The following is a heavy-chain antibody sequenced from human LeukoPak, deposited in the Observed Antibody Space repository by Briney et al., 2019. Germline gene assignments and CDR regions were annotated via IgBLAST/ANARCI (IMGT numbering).Heavy chain of an antibody. Sequence: GGSLRLSSAASGFTFSDYYMSWIRQAPGKGLEWVSYISSSGSTIYYADSVKGRFTISRDNAKNSLYLQMNSLRAEDTAVYYCARDVAEGMYYFDYWGQGTLVTVSS. J-gene: IGHJ4*02. CDR3: ARDVAEGMYYFDY. CDR1: GFTFSDYY. CDR2: ISSSGSTI. V-gene: IGHV3-11*01. D-gene: IGHD6-19*01.